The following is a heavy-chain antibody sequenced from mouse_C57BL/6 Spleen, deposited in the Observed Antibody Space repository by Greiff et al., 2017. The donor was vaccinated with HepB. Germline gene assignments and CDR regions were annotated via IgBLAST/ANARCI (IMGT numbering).Heavy chain of an antibody. J-gene: IGHJ2*01. Sequence: VQLQQSGPELVKPGASVKISCKASGYTFTDYYMNWVKQSHGKSLEWIGDINPNNGGTSYNQKFKGKATLTVDKSSSTAYMQLSSLTSEDSAVYYCATGITTVYYFDYWGQGTTLTVSS. CDR1: GYTFTDYY. CDR3: ATGITTVYYFDY. V-gene: IGHV1-26*01. D-gene: IGHD1-1*01. CDR2: INPNNGGT.